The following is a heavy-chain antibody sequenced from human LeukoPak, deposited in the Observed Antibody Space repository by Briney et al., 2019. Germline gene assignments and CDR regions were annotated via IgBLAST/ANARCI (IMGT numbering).Heavy chain of an antibody. V-gene: IGHV4-59*01. CDR3: ARGYSSSSWFDY. CDR2: IYYSGST. J-gene: IGHJ4*02. D-gene: IGHD6-6*01. Sequence: PSETLSLTCTVSGGSISSYYWNWIRQPPAPGQELIGYIYYSGSTNYNPSLKSRVTISVDTSKNQLSLKLSSVTAADTAVYYCARGYSSSSWFDYWGQGTLVTVSS. CDR1: GGSISSYY.